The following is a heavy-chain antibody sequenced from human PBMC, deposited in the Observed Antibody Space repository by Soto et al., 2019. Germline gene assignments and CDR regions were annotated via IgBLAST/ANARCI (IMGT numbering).Heavy chain of an antibody. V-gene: IGHV4-59*08. J-gene: IGHJ3*02. CDR1: GGSISSYY. CDR2: IYYSGST. Sequence: SETLCLTCTVAGGSISSYYWSWIRQPQGKGLEWIGDIYYSGSTNYNPSLKSRVTISVDTSKNQFSLNLSSVTAADTAVYYCARPSGYSSNWYPFDIWGQGTMVTVSS. CDR3: ARPSGYSSNWYPFDI. D-gene: IGHD6-13*01.